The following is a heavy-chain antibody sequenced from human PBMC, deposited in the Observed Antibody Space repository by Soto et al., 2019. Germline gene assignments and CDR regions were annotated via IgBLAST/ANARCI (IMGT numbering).Heavy chain of an antibody. J-gene: IGHJ6*02. Sequence: ASVKVSCKASGYTFTSYGISWVRQAPGQGLEWMGWISAYNGNTNYAQKLQGRVTMTTDTSTGTAYMELRSLRSDDTAVYYCARENRASPARAYYGMDVWGQGTTVTVSS. CDR1: GYTFTSYG. CDR2: ISAYNGNT. D-gene: IGHD3-10*01. V-gene: IGHV1-18*01. CDR3: ARENRASPARAYYGMDV.